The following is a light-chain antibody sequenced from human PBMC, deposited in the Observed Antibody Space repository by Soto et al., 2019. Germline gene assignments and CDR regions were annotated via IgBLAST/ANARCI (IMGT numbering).Light chain of an antibody. J-gene: IGKJ3*01. CDR3: HQYGTAPLT. CDR1: QSVAANY. Sequence: EVVLTQSPGTLSLSPGERATLSCRASQSVAANYLAWYQQKRGQAPRLLIYRFSGSGSGTDFTLTISRLEPEDFSVYYCHQYGTAPLTYGPGTKVDIK. V-gene: IGKV3-20*01.